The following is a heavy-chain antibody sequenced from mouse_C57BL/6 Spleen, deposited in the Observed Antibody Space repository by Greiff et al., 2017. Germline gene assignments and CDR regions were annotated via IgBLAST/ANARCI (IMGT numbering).Heavy chain of an antibody. CDR3: ARISTSGPFDY. CDR1: GYTFTSYW. D-gene: IGHD3-1*01. Sequence: VQLQQPGAELVKPGASVKLSCKASGYTFTSYWMQWVKQRPGQGLEWIGEIDPSDSYTNSNQKFKGKATLTVDTSSSTAYMQLSILTSEDSAVYYCARISTSGPFDYWGQGTTLTVSS. J-gene: IGHJ2*01. V-gene: IGHV1-50*01. CDR2: IDPSDSYT.